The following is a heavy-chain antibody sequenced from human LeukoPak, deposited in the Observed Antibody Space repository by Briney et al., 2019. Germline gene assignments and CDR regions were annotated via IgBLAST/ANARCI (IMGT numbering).Heavy chain of an antibody. Sequence: GGSLRLSCAASGFTFSRYYMHWVRQAPGKGLVWVSRINSDGSSTTYADSVKGRFTISRDNAKDTLYLQMNSLKVEDTAVYYCTRVFVGDEYSSSGYWGQGTLVTVSS. D-gene: IGHD6-13*01. CDR3: TRVFVGDEYSSSGY. J-gene: IGHJ4*02. CDR1: GFTFSRYY. V-gene: IGHV3-74*01. CDR2: INSDGSST.